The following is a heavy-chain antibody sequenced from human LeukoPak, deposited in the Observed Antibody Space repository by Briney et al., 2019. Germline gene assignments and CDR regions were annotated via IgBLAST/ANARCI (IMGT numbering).Heavy chain of an antibody. D-gene: IGHD3-22*01. Sequence: SETLSLTCTVSGGSISSSSYYWGWIRQPPGKGLEWIGSIYYSGSAYYNPSLKSRVTISVDTSKNQSSLKLSSVTAADTAVYYCARLDYDSSGYFCYWGQGTLVTVSS. V-gene: IGHV4-39*01. CDR2: IYYSGSA. J-gene: IGHJ4*02. CDR3: ARLDYDSSGYFCY. CDR1: GGSISSSSYY.